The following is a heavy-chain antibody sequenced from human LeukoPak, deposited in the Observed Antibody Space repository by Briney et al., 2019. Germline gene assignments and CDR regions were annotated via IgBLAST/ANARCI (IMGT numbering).Heavy chain of an antibody. CDR3: ARGRLAKRGSGWHEEYFQH. J-gene: IGHJ1*01. V-gene: IGHV1-18*01. CDR1: GYTFSSYG. CDR2: ISAYNGNT. Sequence: ASVKVSCKASGYTFSSYGISWVRQAPGQGLEWMGWISAYNGNTNYAQKLQGRVTMTTDTSTSTAYMELRSLRSDDTAVYYCARGRLAKRGSGWHEEYFQHWGQGTLVTVS. D-gene: IGHD6-19*01.